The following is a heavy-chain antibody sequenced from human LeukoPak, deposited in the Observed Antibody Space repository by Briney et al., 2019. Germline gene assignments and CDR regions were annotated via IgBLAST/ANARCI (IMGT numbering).Heavy chain of an antibody. D-gene: IGHD3-3*02. CDR2: INPSSGAT. CDR3: ARGSLDYSTFWAAPDY. V-gene: IGHV1-2*02. J-gene: IGHJ4*02. Sequence: ASVKVSCKASGYTFTNSYIHWLRQAPGEGLEWMGLINPSSGATNYAQKFQGRITMTRDTSINTASVELTWLSPDDTAVYYCARGSLDYSTFWAAPDYWGQGTLVTVSS. CDR1: GYTFTNSY.